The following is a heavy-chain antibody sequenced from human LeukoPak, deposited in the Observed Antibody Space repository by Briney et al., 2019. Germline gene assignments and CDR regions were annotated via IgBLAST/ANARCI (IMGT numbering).Heavy chain of an antibody. D-gene: IGHD2-21*01. CDR3: ARDLSVYYYFDY. CDR2: IIPIFGTA. V-gene: IGHV1-69*13. CDR1: GGTFSSYA. Sequence: ASVKVSCKASGGTFSSYAISWVRQPPGQGLEWMGGIIPIFGTANYAQNFQGRVTITADESTSTAYMELSSLRSEDTAVYYCARDLSVYYYFDYWGQGTLVTVSS. J-gene: IGHJ4*02.